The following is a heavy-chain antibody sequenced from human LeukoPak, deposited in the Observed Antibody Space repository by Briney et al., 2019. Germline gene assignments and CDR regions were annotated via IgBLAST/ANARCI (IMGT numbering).Heavy chain of an antibody. CDR2: ISPSGDST. Sequence: ASVKVSCKASGYTFTSYNVHWVRQAPGQGLEWMGIISPSGDSTSYAQNFQGRVTMTRDTSTSTVYMELRSLRSEDTAVYYCAGIHNWNYAIDYWGQGTLVTVSS. CDR3: AGIHNWNYAIDY. J-gene: IGHJ4*02. CDR1: GYTFTSYN. D-gene: IGHD1-7*01. V-gene: IGHV1-46*01.